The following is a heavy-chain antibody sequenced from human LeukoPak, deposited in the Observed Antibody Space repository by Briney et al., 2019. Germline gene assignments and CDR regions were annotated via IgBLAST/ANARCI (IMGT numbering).Heavy chain of an antibody. V-gene: IGHV5-51*01. J-gene: IGHJ4*02. CDR2: IYPGDSDT. Sequence: GESLKISCKGSGYSFTSYWIVWVRQMPGKGLEWMGVIYPGDSDTRYSPSFQGQVTISVDKSTTTAYLQWSSLKTSDSAMYYCARQRQNFYGSGASDFWGQGTLVTVSS. CDR1: GYSFTSYW. D-gene: IGHD3-10*01. CDR3: ARQRQNFYGSGASDF.